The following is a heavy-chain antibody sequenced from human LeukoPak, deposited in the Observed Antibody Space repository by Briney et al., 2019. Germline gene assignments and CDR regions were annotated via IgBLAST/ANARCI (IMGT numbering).Heavy chain of an antibody. D-gene: IGHD4-17*01. J-gene: IGHJ2*01. V-gene: IGHV4-59*01. CDR3: ARDHGDYDTWYFDL. CDR1: GGSISSYY. CDR2: ISYTGGT. Sequence: SETLSLTCTVSGGSISSYYWSWIRRPPGKGLEWLGFISYTGGTNYNPSLKSRVTISVGTSKEHFSLNLSSVTAADAAVYYCARDHGDYDTWYFDLWGRGTLVTVSS.